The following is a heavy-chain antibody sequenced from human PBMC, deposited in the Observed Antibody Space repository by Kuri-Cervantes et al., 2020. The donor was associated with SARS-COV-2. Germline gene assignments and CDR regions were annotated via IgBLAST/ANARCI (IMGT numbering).Heavy chain of an antibody. CDR2: ISGSGGST. CDR3: AKAPRPHWDGGNSGDY. CDR1: GFTFSSYA. V-gene: IGHV3-23*01. D-gene: IGHD4-23*01. J-gene: IGHJ4*02. Sequence: GESLKISCAASGFTFSSYAMSWVRQAPRKGLEWVSAISGSGGSTYYADSVKGRFTISRDNSKNTLYLQMNSLRAEDTAVYYCAKAPRPHWDGGNSGDYWGQGTLVTVSS.